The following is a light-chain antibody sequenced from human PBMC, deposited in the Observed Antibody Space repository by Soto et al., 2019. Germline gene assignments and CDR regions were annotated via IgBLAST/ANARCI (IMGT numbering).Light chain of an antibody. V-gene: IGLV1-51*01. CDR1: SSNIGRNF. Sequence: QSVLTQPPSVSAAPGQGVTMSCSGTSSNIGRNFVAWYQHLPGTAPKLLIYDDTKRPYGIPGLFSGSKSGTSATLAITGLQTGDEADYYCGTWDSSLSVLVFGGGTKVTVL. CDR3: GTWDSSLSVLV. CDR2: DDT. J-gene: IGLJ3*02.